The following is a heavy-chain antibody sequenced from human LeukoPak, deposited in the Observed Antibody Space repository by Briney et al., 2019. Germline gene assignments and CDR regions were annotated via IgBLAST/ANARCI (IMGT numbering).Heavy chain of an antibody. V-gene: IGHV1-18*01. J-gene: IGHJ4*02. D-gene: IGHD6-19*01. CDR2: ISAYNGNT. Sequence: AASVKVSCKASGYTFTSYGISGVRQAPGQGLEGLGWISAYNGNTNYAQKLQGRVTMTTDTSTSTAYMELRSLRSDDTAVYYCARGNGGVGYISGWFGNFDYWGQGTLVTVSS. CDR3: ARGNGGVGYISGWFGNFDY. CDR1: GYTFTSYG.